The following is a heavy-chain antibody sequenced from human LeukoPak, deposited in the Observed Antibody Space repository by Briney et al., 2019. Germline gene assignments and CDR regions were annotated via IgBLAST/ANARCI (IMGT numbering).Heavy chain of an antibody. Sequence: GGSLRLSCAASGFRTIDYVMNWVRQAPGKGLEWVSYIDTSSSRIHYADSVKGRFTISRDDAKNSLYLQMNSLRDEDTAVYYCATDFDWAFNIWGQGTVVTVSS. CDR3: ATDFDWAFNI. CDR1: GFRTIDYV. V-gene: IGHV3-48*02. J-gene: IGHJ3*02. D-gene: IGHD3-9*01. CDR2: IDTSSSRI.